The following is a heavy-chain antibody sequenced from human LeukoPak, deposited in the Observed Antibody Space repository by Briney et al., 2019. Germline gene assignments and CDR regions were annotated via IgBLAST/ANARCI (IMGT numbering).Heavy chain of an antibody. Sequence: ASVTVSCTASGYTFTSYAMHWVRQAPGQRLEWMGWINAGNGNTKYSQKFQGRVTITRDTSASTAYMELSSLRSEDTAVYYCARDGWGSSWPDYWGQGTLVTVSS. V-gene: IGHV1-3*01. CDR2: INAGNGNT. CDR1: GYTFTSYA. CDR3: ARDGWGSSWPDY. J-gene: IGHJ4*02. D-gene: IGHD6-13*01.